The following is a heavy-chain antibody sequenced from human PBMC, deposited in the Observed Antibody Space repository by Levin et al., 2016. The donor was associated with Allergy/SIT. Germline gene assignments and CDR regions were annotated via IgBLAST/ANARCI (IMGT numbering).Heavy chain of an antibody. D-gene: IGHD4-23*01. CDR1: GGSISSYY. CDR2: IYYSGST. J-gene: IGHJ4*02. CDR3: ARVDYGGNSRIFDY. V-gene: IGHV4-59*01. Sequence: SETLSLTCTVSGGSISSYYWSWIRQPPGKGLEWIGYIYYSGSTNYNPSLKSRVTISVDTSKNQFSLKLSSVTAADTAVYYCARVDYGGNSRIFDYWGQGTLVTVSS.